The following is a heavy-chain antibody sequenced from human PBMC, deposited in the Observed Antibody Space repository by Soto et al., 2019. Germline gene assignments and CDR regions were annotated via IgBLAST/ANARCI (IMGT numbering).Heavy chain of an antibody. CDR3: ASEPYYVGHWSDP. J-gene: IGHJ5*02. CDR2: INHSGNT. Sequence: PSETLSLTCAVYGGSFSGNYWTWIRRPPGKGLEWIGQINHSGNTIYNPSLKSRVTISVDTSKNQFSLKVTSVTAADTAVYYCASEPYYVGHWSDPWSQGTLVTVSS. V-gene: IGHV4-34*01. CDR1: GGSFSGNY. D-gene: IGHD3-16*01.